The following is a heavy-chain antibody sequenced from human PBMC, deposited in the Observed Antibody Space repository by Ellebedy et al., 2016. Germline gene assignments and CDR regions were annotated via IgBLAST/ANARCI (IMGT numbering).Heavy chain of an antibody. D-gene: IGHD6-19*01. CDR3: ARLDDSSGWYLGDY. J-gene: IGHJ4*02. CDR1: GGSFSGYY. V-gene: IGHV4-34*01. Sequence: SETLSLXXAVYGGSFSGYYWSWIRQPPGKGLEWIGEINHSGSTNYNPSLKSRVTISVDTSKNQFSLKLSSVTAADTAVYYCARLDDSSGWYLGDYWGQGTLVTVSS. CDR2: INHSGST.